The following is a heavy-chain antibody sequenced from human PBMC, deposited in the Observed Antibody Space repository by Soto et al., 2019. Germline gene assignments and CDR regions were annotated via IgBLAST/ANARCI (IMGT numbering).Heavy chain of an antibody. J-gene: IGHJ4*02. CDR2: INAGNGNT. Sequence: GASVKVSCKASGYTFTSYAMHWVRQAPGQRLEWMGWINAGNGNTKYSQKFQGRVTITRDTSASTAYMELSSLRSEDTGVYYCARVYCTNGVCYTSHFDYWGQGTLVTVSS. D-gene: IGHD2-8*01. CDR3: ARVYCTNGVCYTSHFDY. V-gene: IGHV1-3*01. CDR1: GYTFTSYA.